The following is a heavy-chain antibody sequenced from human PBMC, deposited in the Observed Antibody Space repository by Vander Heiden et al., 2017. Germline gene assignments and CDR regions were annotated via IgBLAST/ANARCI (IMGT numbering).Heavy chain of an antibody. CDR3: ARDQSSHGSGTYYNSYYFDY. CDR1: GGTFSNYA. CDR2: IIPVFGTA. Sequence: QVQLVQSGSEVKKPGSSVKVSCKASGGTFSNYAITGVRQAPGQGLEWMGGIIPVFGTANYAQKFQGRVTITADESTSTAYMELSSLRSEDTAVYYCARDQSSHGSGTYYNSYYFDYWGPGTLVTVSS. J-gene: IGHJ4*02. V-gene: IGHV1-69*01. D-gene: IGHD3-10*01.